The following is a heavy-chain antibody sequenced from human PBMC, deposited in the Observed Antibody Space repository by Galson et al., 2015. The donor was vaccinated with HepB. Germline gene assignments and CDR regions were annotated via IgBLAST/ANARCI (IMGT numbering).Heavy chain of an antibody. J-gene: IGHJ3*02. D-gene: IGHD3-22*01. CDR2: INPSGGNV. CDR1: GYTFTDYY. V-gene: IGHV1-46*01. CDR3: ARRSYDSSGVFRVDAFDI. Sequence: SVKVSCKASGYTFTDYYMDWVRQAPGQGLEWMGMINPSGGNVSYAPKFQDGVTVTRDTSTTTVYMELSSLRSQGTAVYYCARRSYDSSGVFRVDAFDIWGQGTMVTVSS.